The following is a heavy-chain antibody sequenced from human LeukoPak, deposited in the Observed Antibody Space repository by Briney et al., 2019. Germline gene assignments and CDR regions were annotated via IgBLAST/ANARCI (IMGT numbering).Heavy chain of an antibody. D-gene: IGHD6-19*01. CDR1: GFTFSSYG. Sequence: GRSLRLSCAASGFTFSSYGMHWVRQAPGKGLEWVAVIWYDGSNKYYADSVKGRFTISRDNSKNTLYLQMNSLRAEDTAVYYFASPKIAVGRQQAKDYYFYYRGQGNLGTVSS. J-gene: IGHJ4*02. CDR2: IWYDGSNK. V-gene: IGHV3-33*01. CDR3: ASPKIAVGRQQAKDYYFYY.